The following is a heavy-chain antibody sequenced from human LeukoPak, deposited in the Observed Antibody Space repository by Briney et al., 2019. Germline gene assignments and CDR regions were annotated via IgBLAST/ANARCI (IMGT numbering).Heavy chain of an antibody. CDR1: GYTFTGYY. V-gene: IGHV1-2*02. CDR3: AREGEYYYDSSGYYPGAFDI. J-gene: IGHJ3*02. Sequence: GASVKVSCKASGYTFTGYYMHWVRQAPGQGLEWKGWINPNSGGTNYAQKFQGRVTMTRDTSISTAYMELSRLRSDDTAVYYCAREGEYYYDSSGYYPGAFDIWGQGTMVTVSS. CDR2: INPNSGGT. D-gene: IGHD3-22*01.